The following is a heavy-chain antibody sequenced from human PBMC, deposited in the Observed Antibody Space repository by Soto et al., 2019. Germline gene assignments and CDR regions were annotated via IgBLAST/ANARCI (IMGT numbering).Heavy chain of an antibody. V-gene: IGHV3-30-3*01. CDR2: ISYDGSNK. CDR3: ARGSEDTIFGVVIVYYYYYGMDV. CDR1: GFTFSSYA. J-gene: IGHJ6*02. Sequence: GGSLRLSCAASGFTFSSYAMHWVRQAPGKGLEWVAVISYDGSNKYYADSVKGRFTISRDNSKNTLYLQMNSLRAEDTAVYYCARGSEDTIFGVVIVYYYYYGMDVWGQGTTVTVS. D-gene: IGHD3-3*01.